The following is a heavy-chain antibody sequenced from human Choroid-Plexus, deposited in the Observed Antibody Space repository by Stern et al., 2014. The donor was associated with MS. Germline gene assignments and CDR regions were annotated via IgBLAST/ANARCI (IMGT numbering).Heavy chain of an antibody. V-gene: IGHV1-46*01. CDR3: ASGTGSKRPTGNY. D-gene: IGHD3/OR15-3a*01. Sequence: QLVQSGAEVKKPGASVKVSCKASGYSFTSHYMHWVRQAPGQGLEWVGIINPSGDSASYAQKLQGRVTMTRDTSTSTVYMELSSLRSEDTAVYYCASGTGSKRPTGNYWGQGTLVTVSS. CDR2: INPSGDSA. J-gene: IGHJ4*02. CDR1: GYSFTSHY.